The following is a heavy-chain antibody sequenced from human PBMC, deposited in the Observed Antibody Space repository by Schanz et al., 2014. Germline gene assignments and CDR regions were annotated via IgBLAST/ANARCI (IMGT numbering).Heavy chain of an antibody. CDR3: ARDRDQWDGNYLDY. CDR2: IGGSDGNT. D-gene: IGHD1-26*01. CDR1: GYTFTTYA. J-gene: IGHJ4*02. Sequence: QVQLVQSGSELKKPGASVNISCKASGYTFTTYALNWLRQAPGQGLEWMGWIGGSDGNTNFAQKFQGRVTMTTDTSTSTVYMELRSLTSDDSAVYYCARDRDQWDGNYLDYWGQGTLVTVSS. V-gene: IGHV1-18*01.